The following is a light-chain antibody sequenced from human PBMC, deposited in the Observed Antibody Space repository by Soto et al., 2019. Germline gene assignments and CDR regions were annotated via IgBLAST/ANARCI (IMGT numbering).Light chain of an antibody. J-gene: IGKJ1*01. CDR2: DAS. V-gene: IGKV3-11*01. Sequence: EIVLTQSPATLSLSPGERATLSCRASQSVSSYLAWYQQKPGQAPRLLIYDASKRATGIPARFSGSGSGTDFTLTISNLEPVDFAVYYCQQRGNWPRTFGQGTKVEIK. CDR1: QSVSSY. CDR3: QQRGNWPRT.